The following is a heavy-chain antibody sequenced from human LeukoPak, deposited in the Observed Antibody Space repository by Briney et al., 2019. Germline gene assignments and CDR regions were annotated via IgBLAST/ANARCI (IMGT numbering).Heavy chain of an antibody. CDR1: GGSISSYY. CDR3: ARGRYSGSYFDEDDAFDI. D-gene: IGHD1-26*01. CDR2: IYYSGST. J-gene: IGHJ3*02. Sequence: PSETLSLTCTVSGGSISSYYWSWIRQPPGKGLEWIGYIYYSGSTNYNPSLKSRVTISVDTSKNQFSLKLSSVTAADTAVYYCARGRYSGSYFDEDDAFDIWGQGTMVTVSS. V-gene: IGHV4-59*08.